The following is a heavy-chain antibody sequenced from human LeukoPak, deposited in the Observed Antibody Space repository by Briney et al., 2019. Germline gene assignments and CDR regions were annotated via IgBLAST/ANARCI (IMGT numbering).Heavy chain of an antibody. V-gene: IGHV4-39*07. J-gene: IGHJ4*02. CDR3: AGGSSWYAYFDY. D-gene: IGHD6-13*01. CDR2: ISYSGSA. CDR1: GGSISSRSYH. Sequence: SETLSLTCTVSGGSISSRSYHWGWVRQPPGKGLEWIGSISYSGSAHYNPSLESRVTISVDKSKNQFSLKLSSVTAADTAVYYCAGGSSWYAYFDYWGQGTLVTVSS.